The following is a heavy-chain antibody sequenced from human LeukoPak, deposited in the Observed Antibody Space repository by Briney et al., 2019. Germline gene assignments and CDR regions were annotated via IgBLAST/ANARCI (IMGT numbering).Heavy chain of an antibody. D-gene: IGHD3-22*01. CDR2: ITYTGST. Sequence: SETLSLTCTVSGDSISSRSYYWGWIRQPPGQGLEWIGHITYTGSTYYNPSLKSRVTISVETSKNQCSLQLRSVTAADTAVYYCARDRYYEPLDYWGQGTLVTVST. J-gene: IGHJ4*02. CDR1: GDSISSRSYY. CDR3: ARDRYYEPLDY. V-gene: IGHV4-39*07.